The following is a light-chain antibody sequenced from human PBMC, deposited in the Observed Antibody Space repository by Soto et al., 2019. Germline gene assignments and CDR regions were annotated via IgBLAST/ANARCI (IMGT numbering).Light chain of an antibody. V-gene: IGKV1D-12*01. CDR3: QQALRFPVI. CDR1: QDIGIR. CDR2: SAS. Sequence: IHMAQSPSSLSASVGDTVTITGRSSQDIGIRLSWYQQKPGKAPKILIFSASNLGRGVPSRFSGSGSGTDGTISISSLKTEDVATYYCQQALRFPVIFGQGTRLEIK. J-gene: IGKJ5*01.